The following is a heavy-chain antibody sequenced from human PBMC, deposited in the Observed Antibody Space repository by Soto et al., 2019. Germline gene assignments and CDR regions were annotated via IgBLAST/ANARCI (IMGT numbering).Heavy chain of an antibody. J-gene: IGHJ4*02. V-gene: IGHV3-23*01. Sequence: EVQLLESGGGLVQPGGSLRLSCAASGFTFSSYAMSWVRQAPGKGLEWVSSISGSGGSTYYADSVKGRFTISRDNSKKTLYLQMNSLRAEDTAVYYCAKDQRGFSSTARIDYWGQGTLVTVSS. CDR3: AKDQRGFSSTARIDY. CDR2: ISGSGGST. CDR1: GFTFSSYA. D-gene: IGHD6-13*01.